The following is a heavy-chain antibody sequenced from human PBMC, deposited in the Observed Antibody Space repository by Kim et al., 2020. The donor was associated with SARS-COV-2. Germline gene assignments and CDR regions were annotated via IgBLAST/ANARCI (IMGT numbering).Heavy chain of an antibody. CDR1: GFIFTNYA. D-gene: IGHD2-21*02. J-gene: IGHJ4*02. CDR3: ATQSKIVVGTAAATPFDY. Sequence: GGSLRLSCAASGFIFTNYAMAWVRQVPGKGLEWVSSISPLGDYIYYADSVRGRFTTSRDNSQNTLYLQMNSLRAEDTAVYYCATQSKIVVGTAAATPFDYWGQGTLVTVSS. V-gene: IGHV3-23*01. CDR2: ISPLGDYI.